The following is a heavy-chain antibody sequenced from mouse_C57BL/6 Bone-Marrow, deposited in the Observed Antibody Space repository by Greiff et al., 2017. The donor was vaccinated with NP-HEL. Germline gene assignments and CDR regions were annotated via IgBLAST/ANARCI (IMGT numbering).Heavy chain of an antibody. CDR1: GFNIKDYY. D-gene: IGHD2-13*01. Sequence: EVKLMESGAELVKPGASVKLSCTASGFNIKDYYMHWVKQRTEQGLEWIGRIDPEDGDTKYAPKFQGKANITADTSSNTAYLRLSSLTSEDTAVYYCARWYYYGASWFAYWGQGTLVTVSA. J-gene: IGHJ3*01. V-gene: IGHV14-2*01. CDR3: ARWYYYGASWFAY. CDR2: IDPEDGDT.